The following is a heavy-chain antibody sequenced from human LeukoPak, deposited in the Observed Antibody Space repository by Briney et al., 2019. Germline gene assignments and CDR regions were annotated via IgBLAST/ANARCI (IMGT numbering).Heavy chain of an antibody. CDR3: AGIQDIVVVPATKPSKKTNWFDP. V-gene: IGHV4-30-4*01. CDR1: GGSISSGDSY. Sequence: SETLSLTCTVSGGSISSGDSYWSWIRQPPGKGLEWIGYIYYSGSTYYNPSLKSRVTISVDTSKNQFSLKLSSVTAADTAVYYCAGIQDIVVVPATKPSKKTNWFDPWGQGTLVTVSS. D-gene: IGHD2-2*01. J-gene: IGHJ5*02. CDR2: IYYSGST.